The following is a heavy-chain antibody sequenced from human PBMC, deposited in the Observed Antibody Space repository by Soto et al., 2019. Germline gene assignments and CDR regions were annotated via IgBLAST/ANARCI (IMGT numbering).Heavy chain of an antibody. D-gene: IGHD3-22*01. CDR1: GGSFSSGGYS. CDR2: MYHTGST. Sequence: PSETLSLTCAVSGGSFSSGGYSWSWIRQPPGKGLEWIGYMYHTGSTFYNPSLKGRVTISLDRSKDQFSLKVSSVTAADTAVYYCARQDKSGYNWFDPWGQGILVTVSS. CDR3: ARQDKSGYNWFDP. V-gene: IGHV4-30-2*01. J-gene: IGHJ5*02.